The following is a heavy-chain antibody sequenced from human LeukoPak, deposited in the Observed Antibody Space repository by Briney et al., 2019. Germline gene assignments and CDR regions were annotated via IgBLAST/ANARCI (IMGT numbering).Heavy chain of an antibody. V-gene: IGHV3-74*01. CDR3: ARVEWELYYFDY. CDR2: INSDGSST. J-gene: IGHJ4*02. Sequence: GGSLRLSCAASGFTFSSYWMSWVRQAPGKGLVWVSRINSDGSSTSYADSVKGRFTISRDNAKNTLYLQMNSLRAEDTAVYYCARVEWELYYFDYWGQGTLVTVSS. CDR1: GFTFSSYW. D-gene: IGHD1-26*01.